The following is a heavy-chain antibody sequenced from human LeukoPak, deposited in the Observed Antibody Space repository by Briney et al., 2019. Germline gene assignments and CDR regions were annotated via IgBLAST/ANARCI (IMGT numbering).Heavy chain of an antibody. CDR1: GVTFSSYA. J-gene: IGHJ4*02. CDR2: ISPIFGTA. V-gene: IGHV1-69*13. D-gene: IGHD2-15*01. Sequence: ASVKPSCTASGVTFSSYAISWVRQAPGQGLEWVGGISPIFGTANYAHKFQGRVTITGDESTSTAYMELSSLRSEDTAVYYCARAGSYCSGDSCYAYWGQGTLVTVSS. CDR3: ARAGSYCSGDSCYAY.